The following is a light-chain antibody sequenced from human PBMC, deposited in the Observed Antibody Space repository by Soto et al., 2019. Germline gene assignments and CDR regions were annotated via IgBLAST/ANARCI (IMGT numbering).Light chain of an antibody. CDR1: QGIGNA. CDR2: KAS. CDR3: QHYNSYSEA. Sequence: IQLTQSPFSLSASVGDRVTLSCRASQGIGNALGWYQQKPGKPPKVLIYKASTLKSGVPSRFSGSGSGTEFTLTISSLQPDDFATYYCQHYNSYSEAFGQGTKVDIK. J-gene: IGKJ1*01. V-gene: IGKV1-5*03.